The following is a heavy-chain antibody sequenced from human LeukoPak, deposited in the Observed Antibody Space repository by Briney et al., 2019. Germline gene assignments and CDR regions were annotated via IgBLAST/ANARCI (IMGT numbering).Heavy chain of an antibody. V-gene: IGHV1-2*02. CDR2: INPNSGGT. D-gene: IGHD3-16*02. CDR3: ARGLLHMITFGGVIVMRFDP. CDR1: GYTFTGYY. J-gene: IGHJ5*02. Sequence: ASVKVSCKASGYTFTGYYMHWVRQAPGQGLEWMGWINPNSGGTNYAQKFQGRVTMTRDTSISTAYMELSRLRSDDTAVYYCARGLLHMITFGGVIVMRFDPRGQGTLVTVSS.